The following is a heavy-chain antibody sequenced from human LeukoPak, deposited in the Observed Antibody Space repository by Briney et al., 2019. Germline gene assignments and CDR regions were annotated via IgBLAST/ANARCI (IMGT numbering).Heavy chain of an antibody. J-gene: IGHJ4*02. CDR3: AKDHCGGGTCYFDY. Sequence: GGSLRLSCAASGFTFSNYWMNWVRQAPGKGLEWVANIRQDGSETYYADSVKGRFTISRDNAKNSLYLQMNSLRAEDTAVYYCAKDHCGGGTCYFDYWGQGALVTVSS. D-gene: IGHD2-21*01. CDR2: IRQDGSET. V-gene: IGHV3-7*01. CDR1: GFTFSNYW.